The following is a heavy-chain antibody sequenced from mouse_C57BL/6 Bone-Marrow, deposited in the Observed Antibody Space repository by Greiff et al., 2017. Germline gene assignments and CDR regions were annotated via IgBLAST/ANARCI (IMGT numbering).Heavy chain of an antibody. D-gene: IGHD4-1*01. CDR3: ARRDGTDY. V-gene: IGHV1-85*01. Sequence: VQGVESGPELVKPGASVKLSCKASGYTFTSYDINWVKQRPGQGLEWIGWIYPRDGSTKYNEKFKGKATLTVDTSSSTAYMELHSLTSEDSAVYFCARRDGTDYWGQGTTLTVSS. J-gene: IGHJ2*01. CDR2: IYPRDGST. CDR1: GYTFTSYD.